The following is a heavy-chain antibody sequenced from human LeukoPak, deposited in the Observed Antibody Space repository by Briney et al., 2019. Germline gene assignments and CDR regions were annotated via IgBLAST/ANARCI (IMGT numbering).Heavy chain of an antibody. J-gene: IGHJ3*02. CDR3: AREYDDSGKDAFDI. Sequence: PGGSLRLSCAASGFTFSSYGMHWVRQAPGKGLEWVSVIHSGGSTYYADSVKGRFTISRDNSKNTLYLQMNSLRAEDTAVYYCAREYDDSGKDAFDIWGQGTMVTVSS. D-gene: IGHD3-10*01. V-gene: IGHV3-NL1*01. CDR2: IHSGGST. CDR1: GFTFSSYG.